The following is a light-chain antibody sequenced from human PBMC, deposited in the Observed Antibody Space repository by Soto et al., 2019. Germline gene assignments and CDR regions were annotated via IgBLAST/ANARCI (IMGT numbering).Light chain of an antibody. CDR3: QQRSRWPPWT. J-gene: IGKJ1*01. CDR2: DAS. V-gene: IGKV3-11*01. CDR1: QSVSNY. Sequence: EIVLTQSPATLSLSPGERATLSCRASQSVSNYLVWYQQKPGQAPRLLIYDASNRATGIPARFSGSGSGTDFTLTISSLEPEDFAVYYCQQRSRWPPWTFGQGTKVEIK.